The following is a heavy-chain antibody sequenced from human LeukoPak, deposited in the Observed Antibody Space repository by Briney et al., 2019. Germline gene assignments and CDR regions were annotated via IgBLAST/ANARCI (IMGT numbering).Heavy chain of an antibody. CDR1: GYTLTSYA. V-gene: IGHV1-18*01. J-gene: IGHJ4*02. CDR2: SSVHNGDT. CDR3: ASHKDYGGYFHFDS. D-gene: IGHD4-17*01. Sequence: AAVNVSCKASGYTLTSYAVSWVLQAPGPRLEGMGWSSVHNGDTNYAQNFQGRVTMTTDTATNTAYMELRSMRSDDTAVYYCASHKDYGGYFHFDSWGQGTLVTVSS.